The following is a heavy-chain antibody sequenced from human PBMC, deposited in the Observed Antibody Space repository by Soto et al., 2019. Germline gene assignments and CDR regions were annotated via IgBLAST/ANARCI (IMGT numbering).Heavy chain of an antibody. J-gene: IGHJ3*01. CDR3: ARGDRGAFDL. CDR2: IQSDGSST. CDR1: GFTFSYYW. Sequence: EVQLVESGGGLVRPGGSLRLSCAASGFTFSYYWMHWVRQAPGKGLVWVSRIQSDGSSTTYADFVKGRFFISRDNATNTVDLQMNSVRVEDTAVYYCARGDRGAFDLWGQGTVVTVSS. V-gene: IGHV3-74*01. D-gene: IGHD1-26*01.